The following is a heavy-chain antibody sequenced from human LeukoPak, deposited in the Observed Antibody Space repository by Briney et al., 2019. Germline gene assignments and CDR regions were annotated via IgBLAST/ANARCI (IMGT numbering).Heavy chain of an antibody. CDR3: AKTMVRGVIIMYFDY. D-gene: IGHD3-10*01. Sequence: GGSLRLSCAASGFTFSSYAMSWVRQAPGKGLEWVSAISGSGGSTYYADSVKGRFTISRDNSKNTLYLQMNSLRAEDTAVYCCAKTMVRGVIIMYFDYWGQGTLVTVSS. J-gene: IGHJ4*02. CDR1: GFTFSSYA. CDR2: ISGSGGST. V-gene: IGHV3-23*01.